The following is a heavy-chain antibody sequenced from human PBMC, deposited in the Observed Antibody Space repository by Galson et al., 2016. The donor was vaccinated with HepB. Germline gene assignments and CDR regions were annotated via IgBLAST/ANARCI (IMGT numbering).Heavy chain of an antibody. CDR2: IIYTGNT. V-gene: IGHV4-39*07. Sequence: ETLSLTCTVSGGSISTSYYYWGWIRQPPGKGLEWIGSIIYTGNTYYNPSLKSRVTTSVDTSKNQFSLKLSSVTAADTAVYYCARANGWFDPWGQGTLVTVSS. J-gene: IGHJ5*02. CDR1: GGSISTSYYY. D-gene: IGHD2-8*01. CDR3: ARANGWFDP.